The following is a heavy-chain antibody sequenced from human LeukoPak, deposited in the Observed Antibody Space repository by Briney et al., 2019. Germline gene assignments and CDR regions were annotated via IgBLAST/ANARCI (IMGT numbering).Heavy chain of an antibody. CDR1: GGSISSGGYY. J-gene: IGHJ4*02. CDR2: IYYSGST. D-gene: IGHD4-23*01. V-gene: IGHV4-31*03. CDR3: ARASAVVTIGGEYYFDY. Sequence: NPPQTLSLTCTVSGGSISSGGYYWSWIRQHPGKGLEWIGYIYYSGSTYYNPSLKSRVTISVDTSKNQFSLKLSSVTAADTAVYYCARASAVVTIGGEYYFDYWGQGTLVTVSS.